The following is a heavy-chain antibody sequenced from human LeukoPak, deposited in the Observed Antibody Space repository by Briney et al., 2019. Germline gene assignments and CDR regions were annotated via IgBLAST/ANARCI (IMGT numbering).Heavy chain of an antibody. J-gene: IGHJ4*02. CDR2: ISGSGDKT. CDR1: GFTFSSYG. CDR3: AKGRRWELPLDY. Sequence: GGSLRLSCAASGFTFSSYGMHWVRQAPGKGLEWVSAISGSGDKTYYADSVKGRFTISRDNSKNTLYLQMNSLRAEDTAVFYCAKGRRWELPLDYWGQGILVTVSS. D-gene: IGHD1-26*01. V-gene: IGHV3-23*01.